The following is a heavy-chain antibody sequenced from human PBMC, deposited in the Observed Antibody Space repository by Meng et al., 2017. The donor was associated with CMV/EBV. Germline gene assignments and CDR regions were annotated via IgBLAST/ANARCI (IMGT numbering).Heavy chain of an antibody. D-gene: IGHD6-13*01. V-gene: IGHV4-34*01. Sequence: SETLSLTCAVYGGSFSGYYWSWIRQPPGKGLEWIGEINHSGSTNYNPSLKSRVTISVDTSQNQFSLKLSSVTAADTAVYYCARDRWVSSWGYYYGMDVWGQGTTVTVSS. CDR3: ARDRWVSSWGYYYGMDV. CDR2: INHSGST. J-gene: IGHJ6*02. CDR1: GGSFSGYY.